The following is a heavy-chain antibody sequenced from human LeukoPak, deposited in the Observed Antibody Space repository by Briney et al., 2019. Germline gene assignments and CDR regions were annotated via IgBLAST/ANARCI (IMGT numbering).Heavy chain of an antibody. CDR3: ARQKTPQLTAHFFDS. Sequence: PSETLSLTCTVSGGSITSSIYFWGWIRQPPGKGLEWIASIYYSGDTYYSPSLKSRVTISIDTSKSQFSLKLSSVTAADTAVYYCARQKTPQLTAHFFDSWGPGTLVTVSS. D-gene: IGHD7-27*01. J-gene: IGHJ4*02. CDR2: IYYSGDT. CDR1: GGSITSSIYF. V-gene: IGHV4-39*01.